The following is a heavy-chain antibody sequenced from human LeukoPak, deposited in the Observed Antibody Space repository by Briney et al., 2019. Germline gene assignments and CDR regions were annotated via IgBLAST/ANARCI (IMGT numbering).Heavy chain of an antibody. V-gene: IGHV3-21*01. D-gene: IGHD3-10*01. J-gene: IGHJ4*02. CDR2: ISSGSSYI. CDR3: ARDHRGSNY. CDR1: GFTFSSYS. Sequence: PGGSLRLSCAASGFTFSSYSMNWVRQAPGKGLEWVSSISSGSSYIYYADSVKGRFTISRDNAKNSLYLQMNSLRAEDTAVYYCARDHRGSNYWGQGALVTVSS.